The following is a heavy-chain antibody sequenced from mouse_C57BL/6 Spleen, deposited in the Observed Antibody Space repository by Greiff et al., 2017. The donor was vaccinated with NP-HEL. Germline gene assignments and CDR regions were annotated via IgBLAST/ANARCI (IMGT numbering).Heavy chain of an antibody. V-gene: IGHV5-9*01. J-gene: IGHJ3*01. Sequence: EVKLMESGGGLVKPGGSLKLSCAASGFTFSSYTMSWVRQTPETRLEWVATISGGGGNTYYPDSVKGRFTISRDNAKNTLYLQMSSLRSEDTALYYCARQGDGYDGFAYWGQGTLVTVSA. CDR1: GFTFSSYT. CDR3: ARQGDGYDGFAY. D-gene: IGHD2-2*01. CDR2: ISGGGGNT.